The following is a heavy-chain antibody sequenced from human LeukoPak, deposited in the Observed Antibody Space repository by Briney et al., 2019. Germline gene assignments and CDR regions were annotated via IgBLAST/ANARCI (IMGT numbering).Heavy chain of an antibody. Sequence: PGGSLRLSCAASGFGFSTSWMSWVRQAPGKGLEWVANIKQDGSEKYYVDSVKGRFTISRDNAKNSAYLQMNSLRDEDTAVYYCTSLSNSYGMDVWGQGTTATVSS. CDR2: IKQDGSEK. CDR3: TSLSNSYGMDV. V-gene: IGHV3-7*01. CDR1: GFGFSTSW. J-gene: IGHJ6*02. D-gene: IGHD2/OR15-2a*01.